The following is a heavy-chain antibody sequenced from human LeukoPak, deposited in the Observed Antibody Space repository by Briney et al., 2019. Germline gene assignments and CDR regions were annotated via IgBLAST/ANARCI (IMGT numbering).Heavy chain of an antibody. Sequence: GGSLRLSCAASGFTVSSNYMSWVRQAPGKGLEWVSVIYSGGSTYYADSVKGRFTISRDNSKNTLYLQMNSLRAEDTAVYYCARGDGSGSYSVDYWGQGTLVTVSS. J-gene: IGHJ4*02. V-gene: IGHV3-66*01. CDR2: IYSGGST. CDR1: GFTVSSNY. CDR3: ARGDGSGSYSVDY. D-gene: IGHD1-26*01.